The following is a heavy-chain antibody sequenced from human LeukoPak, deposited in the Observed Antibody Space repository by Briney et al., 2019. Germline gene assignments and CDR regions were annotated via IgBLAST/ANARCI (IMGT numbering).Heavy chain of an antibody. D-gene: IGHD4-17*01. CDR1: GDSVSSKSAA. Sequence: SQTLSLTCALSGDSVSSKSAAWNWVRQSPSRGLEWLGRTYYRSKWFNDYTVSVKSRITVKPDTSKNQFSLQLTSVTSEDTAVYYCARSTGYFDYWGQGSLVTVSS. CDR3: ARSTGYFDY. CDR2: TYYRSKWFN. V-gene: IGHV6-1*01. J-gene: IGHJ4*02.